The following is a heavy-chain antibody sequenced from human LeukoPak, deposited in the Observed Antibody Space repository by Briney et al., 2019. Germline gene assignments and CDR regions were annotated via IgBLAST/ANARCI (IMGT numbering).Heavy chain of an antibody. D-gene: IGHD3-10*01. CDR1: GYTFTKYY. Sequence: ASVKVSCKASGYTFTKYYIHWVRQAPGQGLEWMGWISAYNGNTNYAQKLQGRVTMTTDTSTSTAYMELRSLRSDDTAVYYCALSRGQPQGFDYWGQGTLVTVSS. V-gene: IGHV1-18*04. CDR3: ALSRGQPQGFDY. CDR2: ISAYNGNT. J-gene: IGHJ4*02.